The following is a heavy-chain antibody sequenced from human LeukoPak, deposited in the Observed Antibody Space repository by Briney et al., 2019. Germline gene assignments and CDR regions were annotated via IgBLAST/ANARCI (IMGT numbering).Heavy chain of an antibody. Sequence: PSETLSLTCSVSGVSISSGSNYWGWIRQPPGKTLEWIGSIYSSGNTYYNPSLKSRVIILIDKAKNHFSLNLSSVTAADTAVYYCARSDGYGLVGIWGQGTMVTVSS. CDR1: GVSISSGSNY. V-gene: IGHV4-39*07. CDR3: ARSDGYGLVGI. J-gene: IGHJ3*02. D-gene: IGHD3-10*01. CDR2: IYSSGNT.